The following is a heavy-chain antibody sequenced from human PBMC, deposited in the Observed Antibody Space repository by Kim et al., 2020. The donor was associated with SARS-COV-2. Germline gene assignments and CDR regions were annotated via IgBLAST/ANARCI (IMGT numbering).Heavy chain of an antibody. D-gene: IGHD7-27*01. CDR3: ATLGMDG. J-gene: IGHJ6*03. CDR2: IYYSGST. CDR1: GGSISSSSYY. V-gene: IGHV4-39*01. Sequence: PETLSLTCTVSGGSISSSSYYWGWIRQPPGKGLEWIGSIYYSGSTYYNPSLKSRVTISVDTSKNQFSLKLSSVTAADTAVYYCATLGMDGWGKGHTVTVS.